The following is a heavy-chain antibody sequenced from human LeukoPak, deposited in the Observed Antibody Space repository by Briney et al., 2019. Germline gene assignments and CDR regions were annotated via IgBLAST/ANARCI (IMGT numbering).Heavy chain of an antibody. D-gene: IGHD3-9*01. CDR1: GFTFSSYG. J-gene: IGHJ6*04. CDR2: ISYDGSNK. Sequence: PGRSLRLSCAASGFTFSSYGMHWVRQAPGKGLEWVAVISYDGSNKYYADSVKGRFTISRDNSKNTLYLQMNSLRAEDTAVYHCAKDHYDILTGYSVLYYYYSMDVWGKGTTVTVSS. V-gene: IGHV3-30*18. CDR3: AKDHYDILTGYSVLYYYYSMDV.